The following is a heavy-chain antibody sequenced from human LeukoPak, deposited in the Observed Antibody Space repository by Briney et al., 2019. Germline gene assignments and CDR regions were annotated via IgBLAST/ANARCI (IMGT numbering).Heavy chain of an antibody. CDR2: INPNSGGT. J-gene: IGHJ6*03. CDR3: AMAGTLYYYYMDV. Sequence: ASVKVSCKASGYTFTGYYIHWVRQAPGQGLEWMGWINPNSGGTNYAQKFQGRVTMTRDTSISTAYMELSRLRSDDTAVYYCAMAGTLYYYYMDVWGKGTAVTVS. CDR1: GYTFTGYY. D-gene: IGHD6-19*01. V-gene: IGHV1-2*02.